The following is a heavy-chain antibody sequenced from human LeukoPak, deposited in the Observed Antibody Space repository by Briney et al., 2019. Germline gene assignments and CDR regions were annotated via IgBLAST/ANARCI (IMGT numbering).Heavy chain of an antibody. J-gene: IGHJ4*02. CDR3: ARDSTYGGNSGIDY. CDR2: IYHSGST. D-gene: IGHD4-23*01. V-gene: IGHV4-30-2*01. Sequence: SETLSLTCTVSGGSISSGGYYWSWIRQPPGKGLEWIGYIYHSGSTYYNPSLKSRVTISVDRSKNRFSLKLSSVTAADTAVYYCARDSTYGGNSGIDYWGQGTLVTVSS. CDR1: GGSISSGGYY.